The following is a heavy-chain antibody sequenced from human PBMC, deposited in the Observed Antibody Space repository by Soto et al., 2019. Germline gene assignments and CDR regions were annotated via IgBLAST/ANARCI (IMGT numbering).Heavy chain of an antibody. CDR3: ARDIRGFSRALDY. Sequence: PSETLSLTCTVSGGSISSSSYYWGWIRQPPGKGLEWIGSIYYSGSTYYNPSLKSRVTISVDTSKNQFSLKLTSVTAADAALYYCARDIRGFSRALDYWGRGTPVTVSS. CDR1: GGSISSSSYY. V-gene: IGHV4-39*07. CDR2: IYYSGST. D-gene: IGHD5-18*01. J-gene: IGHJ4*02.